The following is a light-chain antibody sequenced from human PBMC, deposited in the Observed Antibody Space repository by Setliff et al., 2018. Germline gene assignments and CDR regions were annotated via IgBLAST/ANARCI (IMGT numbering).Light chain of an antibody. CDR3: NSYTGSSTYV. CDR2: DVS. CDR1: TSDVGGHNY. V-gene: IGLV2-14*03. J-gene: IGLJ1*01. Sequence: QSALTQSASVSGFPGQSITISCTGTTSDVGGHNYVSWYQQHPGKAPKLMIYDVSNRPSGVSNRFSGSKSGNTASLTISGPQVEDEADYYCNSYTGSSTYVFGTGTNVTVL.